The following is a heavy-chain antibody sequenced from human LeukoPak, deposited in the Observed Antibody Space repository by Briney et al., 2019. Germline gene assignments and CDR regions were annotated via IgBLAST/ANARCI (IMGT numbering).Heavy chain of an antibody. Sequence: GASVKVSCKASGYTFTSYGISWVRQAPGQGPEWMGWISAYNGNTNYAQKLQGRVTMTTDTSTSTAYMELRSLRSDDTAVYYCARDFYAGIAAAGDHDAFDIWGQGTMVTVSS. V-gene: IGHV1-18*01. CDR3: ARDFYAGIAAAGDHDAFDI. CDR2: ISAYNGNT. J-gene: IGHJ3*02. CDR1: GYTFTSYG. D-gene: IGHD6-13*01.